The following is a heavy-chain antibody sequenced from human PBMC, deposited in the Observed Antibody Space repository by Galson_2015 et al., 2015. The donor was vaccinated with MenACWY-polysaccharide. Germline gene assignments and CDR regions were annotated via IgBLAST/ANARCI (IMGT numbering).Heavy chain of an antibody. V-gene: IGHV3-7*01. CDR1: GFKFSNYW. Sequence: SLRLSCAASGFKFSNYWMTWVRQAPGKGLEWVANIKKDGSEKYYVDSVKGRFTISRDNALYLQMNSLRAEDTAVYFCARGHYGMDVWGQGTTATVSS. J-gene: IGHJ6*02. CDR2: IKKDGSEK. CDR3: ARGHYGMDV.